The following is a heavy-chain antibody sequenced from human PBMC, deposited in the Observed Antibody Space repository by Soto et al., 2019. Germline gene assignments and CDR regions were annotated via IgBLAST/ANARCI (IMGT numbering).Heavy chain of an antibody. CDR2: ITSDTKTI. J-gene: IGHJ4*02. CDR1: GFTFSVYS. D-gene: IGHD6-19*01. Sequence: EVQLVESGGDLVQRGGSLRLSCVASGFTFSVYSMNWVRQAPGKGPEWFSYITSDTKTIKYADSVKGRFTISRDNAKNSVYLQMNSLRDEDTAVYYCARSVEGHFDYWGQGTVVTVSS. V-gene: IGHV3-48*02. CDR3: ARSVEGHFDY.